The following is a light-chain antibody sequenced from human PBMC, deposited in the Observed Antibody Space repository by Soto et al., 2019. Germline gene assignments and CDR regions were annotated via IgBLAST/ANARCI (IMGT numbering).Light chain of an antibody. CDR2: DQS. J-gene: IGKJ5*01. CDR3: QQRNVWPPIT. Sequence: IVLTQYASRLSLSPGESATLSCRASQSIXTFLAWYKTRPGQAPRLLIXDQSHRAAGIPARFGGSGSGRDFTLTINSLEPEDFAVYYCQQRNVWPPITFGQGTRLEIK. V-gene: IGKV3-11*02. CDR1: QSIXTF.